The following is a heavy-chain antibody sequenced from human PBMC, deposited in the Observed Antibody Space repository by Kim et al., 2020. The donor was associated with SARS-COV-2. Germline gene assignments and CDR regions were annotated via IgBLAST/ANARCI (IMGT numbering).Heavy chain of an antibody. D-gene: IGHD1-26*01. Sequence: GGSLRLSCSASGFTFSSYAMHWVRQAPGKGLEYVSAISSNGGSTYYADSVKGRFTISRDNSKNTLYLQMSSLRAEDTAVYYCVKSGFGGHGMGDFDYWGQGTLVTVSS. CDR2: ISSNGGST. J-gene: IGHJ4*02. CDR1: GFTFSSYA. CDR3: VKSGFGGHGMGDFDY. V-gene: IGHV3-64D*06.